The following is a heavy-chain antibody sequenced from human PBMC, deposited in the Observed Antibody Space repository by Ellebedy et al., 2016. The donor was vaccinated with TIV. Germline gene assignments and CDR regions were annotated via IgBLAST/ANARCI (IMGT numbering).Heavy chain of an antibody. D-gene: IGHD3-22*01. V-gene: IGHV5-51*01. CDR1: GYSFTSYW. CDR2: IYPGDSDT. CDR3: AKIGSGYSVDY. Sequence: GESLKISCRGSGYSFTSYWIGWVRQMPGKGLEWMGIIYPGDSDTRYSPSFQGQVTISADRSVTAYLQWSSLKASDTAMYYCAKIGSGYSVDYWGQGTLVTVSS. J-gene: IGHJ4*02.